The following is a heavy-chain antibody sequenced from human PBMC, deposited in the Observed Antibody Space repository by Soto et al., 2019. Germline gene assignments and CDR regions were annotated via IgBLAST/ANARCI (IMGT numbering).Heavy chain of an antibody. CDR3: ASLSGRIAAAGTRNWFDP. CDR1: GFTFSSYW. V-gene: IGHV3-74*01. J-gene: IGHJ5*02. Sequence: EVQLVESGGGLVQPGGSLRLSCAASGFTFSSYWMHWVRQAPGKGLVWVSRINSDGSSTSYADSVKGRFTISRDNAKNTLYLQMNSLRAEDTAVYYCASLSGRIAAAGTRNWFDPWGQGTLVTVSS. CDR2: INSDGSST. D-gene: IGHD6-13*01.